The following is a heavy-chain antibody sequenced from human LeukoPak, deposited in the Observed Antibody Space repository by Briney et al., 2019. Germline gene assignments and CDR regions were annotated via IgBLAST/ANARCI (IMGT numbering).Heavy chain of an antibody. Sequence: SMKVSCKASGGTSTKFAVSWVRQAPGQGLEWMGRIIPILGIANYAQKFQGRVTITADKSTSTAYMELSSLRSEDTAVYYCARTVAGMLVPDDWGQGTLVTVSS. CDR3: ARTVAGMLVPDD. CDR2: IIPILGIA. J-gene: IGHJ4*02. CDR1: GGTSTKFA. D-gene: IGHD6-19*01. V-gene: IGHV1-69*04.